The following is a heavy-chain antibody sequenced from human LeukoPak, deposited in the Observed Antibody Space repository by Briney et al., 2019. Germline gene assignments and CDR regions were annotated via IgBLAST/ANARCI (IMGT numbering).Heavy chain of an antibody. D-gene: IGHD4-17*01. J-gene: IGHJ4*02. CDR3: AKAGSVRDYGDEYYFDY. CDR1: GFTFSSYA. CDR2: ISGSGGST. V-gene: IGHV3-23*01. Sequence: GGSLRLSCAASGFTFSSYAMSWVRQAPGKGLEWVSAISGSGGSTYYADSVKGRFTISRDNSKNTLYLQMNSLRAEDTAVYYCAKAGSVRDYGDEYYFDYWGQGTLVTVSS.